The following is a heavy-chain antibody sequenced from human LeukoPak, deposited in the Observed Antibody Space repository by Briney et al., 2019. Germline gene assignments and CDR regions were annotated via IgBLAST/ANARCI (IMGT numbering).Heavy chain of an antibody. Sequence: PSETLSLTCTVSGDSISSNYWSWIRQPPGKGLEWIGYIYDSWDTKYNPSLKGRVTMSGDTSKSLFSLELCSVSAPDTAVYYCVTCRDEFADYGFTSWGEGFLVSVSS. CDR1: GDSISSNY. J-gene: IGHJ5*02. CDR3: VTCRDEFADYGFTS. V-gene: IGHV4-59*01. CDR2: IYDSWDT. D-gene: IGHD4-17*01.